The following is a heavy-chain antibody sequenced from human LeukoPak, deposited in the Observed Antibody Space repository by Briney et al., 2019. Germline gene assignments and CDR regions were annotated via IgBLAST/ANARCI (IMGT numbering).Heavy chain of an antibody. CDR3: ARQGYYDRSGPVLGWYFDL. V-gene: IGHV3-30*04. D-gene: IGHD3-22*01. J-gene: IGHJ2*01. Sequence: PGGSLRLSCAASGFTFSSYAMHWVRQAPGKGLEWVAVISYDGSNKYYADSVKGRFTISRDNSENTLYLQMNSLRAEDTAVYYCARQGYYDRSGPVLGWYFDLWGRCTLVTVSS. CDR1: GFTFSSYA. CDR2: ISYDGSNK.